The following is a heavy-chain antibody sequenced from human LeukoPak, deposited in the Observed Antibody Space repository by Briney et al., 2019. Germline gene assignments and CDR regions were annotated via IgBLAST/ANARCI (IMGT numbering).Heavy chain of an antibody. CDR2: IYPDDSDT. J-gene: IGHJ4*02. D-gene: IGHD5-18*01. Sequence: GESLKISCKGSGFSFTTYWIAWVRQMPGKGLEWMGIIYPDDSDTRYSPSFQGQVTISVDKSITTAYLQWSSLKASDTAMYYCATKRGFSYGAIDYWGQGTLVTVSS. CDR3: ATKRGFSYGAIDY. V-gene: IGHV5-51*01. CDR1: GFSFTTYW.